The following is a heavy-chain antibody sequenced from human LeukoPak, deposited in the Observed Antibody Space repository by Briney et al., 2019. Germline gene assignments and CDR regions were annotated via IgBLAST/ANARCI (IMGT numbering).Heavy chain of an antibody. CDR2: IWYDGSNK. CDR1: GFTFSSYG. CDR3: ARVGAYGSGSYSYYYGMDV. Sequence: GGSLRLSCAASGFTFSSYGMHWVRQAPGKGLEWVAVIWYDGSNKYYADSVKGRFTISRDNSKNTLYLQMNSLRAEDTAVYYCARVGAYGSGSYSYYYGMDVWGQGTTVTVSS. V-gene: IGHV3-33*01. D-gene: IGHD3-10*01. J-gene: IGHJ6*02.